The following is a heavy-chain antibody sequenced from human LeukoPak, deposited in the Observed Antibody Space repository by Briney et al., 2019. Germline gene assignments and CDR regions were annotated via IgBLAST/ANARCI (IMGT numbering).Heavy chain of an antibody. D-gene: IGHD3-10*01. J-gene: IGHJ5*02. CDR1: GGSISSGDYY. Sequence: SETLSLTCTVSGGSISSGDYYWSWIRQPPGKGLEWIGYIYYSGSTYYNPSLKSRVTISVDTSKNQFSLKLSSVTAADTAVYYCARADRDARYHYGSGKGSWFDPWGQGTPVTVSS. V-gene: IGHV4-30-4*01. CDR2: IYYSGST. CDR3: ARADRDARYHYGSGKGSWFDP.